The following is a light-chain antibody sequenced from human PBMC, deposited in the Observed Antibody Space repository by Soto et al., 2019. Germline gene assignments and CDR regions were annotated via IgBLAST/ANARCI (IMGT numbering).Light chain of an antibody. CDR3: QQYNSYPYA. CDR2: KAS. Sequence: DIQMTQSPSTLSASVGDRVTITCRASQSISSWLAWYQEKPGKAPKLLIYKASSLESGVLSRFSGSGSGTEFTLTISSLEPDDFATYSCQQYNSYPYAFGQGTKLEIK. J-gene: IGKJ2*01. CDR1: QSISSW. V-gene: IGKV1-5*03.